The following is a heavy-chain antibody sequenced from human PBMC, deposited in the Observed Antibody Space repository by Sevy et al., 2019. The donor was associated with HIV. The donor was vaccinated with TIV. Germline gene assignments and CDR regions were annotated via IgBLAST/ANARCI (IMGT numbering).Heavy chain of an antibody. Sequence: ASVKVSCKASGYTFTSYGISWVRQAPGQGLEWMGWISAYNGNTNYTQKLQGRVTMTTDTSTSTAYMELRSLRSDDTAVYYCARDRVGGSSSSWDRIDAFDIWGQGTMVTVSS. CDR2: ISAYNGNT. V-gene: IGHV1-18*01. D-gene: IGHD6-13*01. CDR3: ARDRVGGSSSSWDRIDAFDI. J-gene: IGHJ3*02. CDR1: GYTFTSYG.